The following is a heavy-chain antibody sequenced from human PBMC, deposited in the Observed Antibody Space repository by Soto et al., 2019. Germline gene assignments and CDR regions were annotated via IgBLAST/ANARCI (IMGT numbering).Heavy chain of an antibody. J-gene: IGHJ4*02. D-gene: IGHD4-17*01. CDR2: INSAGSST. Sequence: EVQLVESGGGLVQPGGSLRLSCAASGLTFSSYWMHWVCQAPGKGLVWVSRINSAGSSTSYADSVKGRFTISRDNAKNTLYLQMNSLRDEDTAVYYCALSHTVTTDYWGQGTLVTVSS. V-gene: IGHV3-74*01. CDR3: ALSHTVTTDY. CDR1: GLTFSSYW.